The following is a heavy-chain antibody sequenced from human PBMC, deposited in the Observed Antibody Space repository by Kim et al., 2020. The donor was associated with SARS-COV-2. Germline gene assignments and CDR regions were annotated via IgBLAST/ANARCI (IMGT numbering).Heavy chain of an antibody. CDR3: ARGYYYYMDV. J-gene: IGHJ6*03. CDR2: ISYDGSNK. Sequence: GGSLRLSCAASGFTFSSYAMHWVRQAPGKGLEWVAVISYDGSNKYYADSVKGRFTISRDNSKNTLYLQMNSLRAEDTAVYYCARGYYYYMDVWGKGTTVT. V-gene: IGHV3-30*04. CDR1: GFTFSSYA.